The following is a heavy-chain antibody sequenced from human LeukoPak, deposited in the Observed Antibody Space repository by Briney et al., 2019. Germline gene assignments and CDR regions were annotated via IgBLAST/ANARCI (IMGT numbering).Heavy chain of an antibody. CDR3: AKEDVVVITIRYFQH. CDR1: VFTFSSYG. D-gene: IGHD3-22*01. Sequence: TGGSLRLSCAASVFTFSSYGMHWVRQAPGKGREWVAVISYDGSNKYYADSVKGRFTISRDNSKNTLYLQMNSLRTEDTAIYYCAKEDVVVITIRYFQHWGQGTLVTVSS. V-gene: IGHV3-30*18. J-gene: IGHJ1*01. CDR2: ISYDGSNK.